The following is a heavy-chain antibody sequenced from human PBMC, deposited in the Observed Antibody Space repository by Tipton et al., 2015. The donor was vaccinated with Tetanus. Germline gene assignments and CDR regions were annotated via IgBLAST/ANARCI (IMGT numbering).Heavy chain of an antibody. D-gene: IGHD2-8*01. CDR3: AKDGGYCTNGVCYNAWLWYFDL. CDR2: ISWNSGSI. J-gene: IGHJ2*01. V-gene: IGHV3-9*01. Sequence: SLRLSCAASGFTFDDYAMHWVRQAPGKGLEWVSGISWNSGSIGYADSVKGRFTISRDNAKNSLYLQMNSLRAEDTALYYCAKDGGYCTNGVCYNAWLWYFDLWGRGTLATVSS. CDR1: GFTFDDYA.